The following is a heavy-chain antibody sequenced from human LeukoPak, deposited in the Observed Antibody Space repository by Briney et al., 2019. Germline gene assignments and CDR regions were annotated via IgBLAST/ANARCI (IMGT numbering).Heavy chain of an antibody. J-gene: IGHJ6*03. CDR1: GGSISSRSYY. CDR2: IYYSGST. D-gene: IGHD6-13*01. Sequence: SETLSLTCTVSGGSISSRSYYWGWIRQPPGKGLEWIGSIYYSGSTYYNPSLKSRVTISVDTSKNQFSLKLSSVTAADTAVYYCARQGGGSSSWYYYYYYMDVWGKGTTVTISS. V-gene: IGHV4-39*01. CDR3: ARQGGGSSSWYYYYYYMDV.